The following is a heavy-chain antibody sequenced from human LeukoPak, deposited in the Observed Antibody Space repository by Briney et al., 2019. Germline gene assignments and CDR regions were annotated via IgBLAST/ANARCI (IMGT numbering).Heavy chain of an antibody. CDR2: ISGSGGST. D-gene: IGHD6-13*01. Sequence: GGSPRLSCAASGFTFSSYAMSWVRQAPGKGLEWVSAISGSGGSTYYADSVKGRFTISRDNSKNTLYLQMNSLRAEDTAVYYCAKDGPRQQLVRGRGFGFDYWGQGTLVTVSS. CDR3: AKDGPRQQLVRGRGFGFDY. V-gene: IGHV3-23*01. J-gene: IGHJ4*02. CDR1: GFTFSSYA.